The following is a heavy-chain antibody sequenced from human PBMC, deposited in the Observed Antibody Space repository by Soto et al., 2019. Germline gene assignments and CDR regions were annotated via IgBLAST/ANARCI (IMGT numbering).Heavy chain of an antibody. J-gene: IGHJ4*02. Sequence: GGSLRLSCAASGFTFSSYWMHWVRQAPGKGLVWVSRINSDGSSTSYADSVKGRFTISRDNAKNTLYLQMNSLRAEDTAVYYCARGFRIAARRYCFDYWGQGTLVTVSS. D-gene: IGHD6-6*01. CDR2: INSDGSST. V-gene: IGHV3-74*01. CDR3: ARGFRIAARRYCFDY. CDR1: GFTFSSYW.